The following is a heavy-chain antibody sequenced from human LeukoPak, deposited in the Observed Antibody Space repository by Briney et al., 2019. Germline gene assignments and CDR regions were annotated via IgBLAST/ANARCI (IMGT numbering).Heavy chain of an antibody. J-gene: IGHJ5*02. Sequence: SETLSLTCTVSGGSLSSYYWSWIRQPPGKGLEWIGYVYYSGSTNYNPSLKSRVTISLDTSKSQFSLKLSSVTAADTAVYYCARGWDYYGSGRSGGSWFDPWGQGTLVTVSS. CDR2: VYYSGST. D-gene: IGHD3-10*01. CDR1: GGSLSSYY. V-gene: IGHV4-59*01. CDR3: ARGWDYYGSGRSGGSWFDP.